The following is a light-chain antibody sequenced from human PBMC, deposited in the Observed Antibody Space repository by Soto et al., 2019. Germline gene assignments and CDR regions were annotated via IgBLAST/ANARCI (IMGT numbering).Light chain of an antibody. V-gene: IGKV1-5*01. CDR2: DAS. CDR3: QQHNSPPWT. CDR1: QSISSW. J-gene: IGKJ1*01. Sequence: DIQMTQSPSTLSASVGDRVTITCRASQSISSWLAWYQQKPGKAPKLLIYDASSLESGVPSRFSGSGSGTEFTLTISSLQPDDFATYYCQQHNSPPWTFGQGTKVEIK.